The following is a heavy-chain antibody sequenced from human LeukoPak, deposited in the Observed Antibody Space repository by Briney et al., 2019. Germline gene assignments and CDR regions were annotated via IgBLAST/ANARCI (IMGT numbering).Heavy chain of an antibody. D-gene: IGHD4-17*01. CDR3: ARNYGDYWYYYYYMDV. J-gene: IGHJ6*03. V-gene: IGHV3-21*01. CDR1: GFTFSTYN. CDR2: ITSDSRYM. Sequence: GGSLRLSCAASGFTFSTYNMNWVRQAPGKGLEWVSSITSDSRYMYYADSVKGRFTISRDNAKNSLYLQMNSLRAEDTAVYYYARNYGDYWYYYYYMDVWGKGTTVTVSS.